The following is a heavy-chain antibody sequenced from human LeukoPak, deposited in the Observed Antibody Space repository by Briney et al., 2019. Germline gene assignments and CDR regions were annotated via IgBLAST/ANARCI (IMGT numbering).Heavy chain of an antibody. CDR1: GFTFSSYA. Sequence: GGSLGLSCAASGFTFSSYAMSWVRQAPGKGLEWVANIKQDGSEKYYVDSVKGRFTISRDNAKNSLYLQMNSLRAEDTAVYYCARSIVGAPGYFDYWGQGTLVTVSS. J-gene: IGHJ4*02. CDR2: IKQDGSEK. CDR3: ARSIVGAPGYFDY. D-gene: IGHD1-26*01. V-gene: IGHV3-7*01.